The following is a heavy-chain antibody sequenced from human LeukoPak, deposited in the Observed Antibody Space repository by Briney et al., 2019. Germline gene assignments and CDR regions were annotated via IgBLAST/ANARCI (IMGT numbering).Heavy chain of an antibody. V-gene: IGHV1-2*02. CDR2: INPNSGGT. J-gene: IGHJ6*02. CDR1: GYTFTGYY. Sequence: ASVKVSCKASGYTFTGYYMHWVRQAPGQGLEWMGLINPNSGGTNYAQKFQGRVTMTRDTSISTAYMELSRPRSDDTAVYYCARDIVVVPAADYYYSMDVWGQGTTVTVSS. CDR3: ARDIVVVPAADYYYSMDV. D-gene: IGHD2-2*01.